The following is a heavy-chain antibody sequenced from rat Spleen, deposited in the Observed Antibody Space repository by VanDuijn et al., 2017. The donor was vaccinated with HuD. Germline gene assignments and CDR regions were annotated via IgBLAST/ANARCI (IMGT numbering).Heavy chain of an antibody. D-gene: IGHD1-4*01. J-gene: IGHJ4*01. CDR2: ITNTGGST. CDR3: TRVEPGYNGYVMDA. V-gene: IGHV5-31*01. CDR1: GFTFNNYW. Sequence: EVQLVESDGGLVQPGGSLKLSCAASGFTFNNYWMTWIRQAPGKGLEWVASITNTGGSTYYPDSVKGRFTISRDNAKSTLYLQMNSLRSEDTATYYCTRVEPGYNGYVMDAWGQGASVTVSS.